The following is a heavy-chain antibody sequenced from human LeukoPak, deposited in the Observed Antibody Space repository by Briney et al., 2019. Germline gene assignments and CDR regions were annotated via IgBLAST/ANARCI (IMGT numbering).Heavy chain of an antibody. CDR2: IYHSGRT. CDR3: ASSDGQPPRFDSSYDVFDY. Sequence: SETLSLTCAVSGGSISSVNWWSWVRQPPGKGLEWIGEIYHSGRTNYNPSLKSRVTISLDKSKNQFSLNLSSVTAADTALYFCASSDGQPPRFDSSYDVFDYWGQGTLVTVSS. D-gene: IGHD5-12*01. CDR1: GGSISSVNW. J-gene: IGHJ4*02. V-gene: IGHV4-4*02.